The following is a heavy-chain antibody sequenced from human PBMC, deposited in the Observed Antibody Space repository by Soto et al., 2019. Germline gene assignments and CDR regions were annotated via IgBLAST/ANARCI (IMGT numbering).Heavy chain of an antibody. V-gene: IGHV3-48*01. CDR2: ISSSSSTI. D-gene: IGHD6-13*01. J-gene: IGHJ4*02. CDR3: ARDYRSSWTSNFDY. Sequence: GGSLRLSCAASGFTFSSYSMNWVRQAPGKGLEWVSYISSSSSTIYYADSVKGRFTISRDNAKNSLYLQMNSLRADDTAIYYCARDYRSSWTSNFDYWGQGTLVTVSS. CDR1: GFTFSSYS.